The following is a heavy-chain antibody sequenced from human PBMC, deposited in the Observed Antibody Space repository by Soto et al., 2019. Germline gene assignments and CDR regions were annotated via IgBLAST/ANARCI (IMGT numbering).Heavy chain of an antibody. D-gene: IGHD3-9*01. CDR3: ARGTAWPILTGYYAHPNYYYYMDV. Sequence: PGGSLRLSCAASGLTVSSNYMSWVRQAPGKGLEWVSVIYSGGSTYYADSVKGRFTISRDNSKNTLYLQMNSLRAEDTAVYYCARGTAWPILTGYYAHPNYYYYMDVWGKGTTVTVSS. J-gene: IGHJ6*03. CDR2: IYSGGST. CDR1: GLTVSSNY. V-gene: IGHV3-66*01.